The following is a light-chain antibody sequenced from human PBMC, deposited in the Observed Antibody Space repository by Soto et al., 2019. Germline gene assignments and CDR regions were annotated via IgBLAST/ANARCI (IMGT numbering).Light chain of an antibody. J-gene: IGKJ2*01. Sequence: EIVLTQSPGTLSLSPGERATLSCRASQSVSSNYLAWYQQKPGQAPRLLIYGASSRATGIPDRFSGSGSGTDFTLTISRLEPEDFAVYNCQQYGSSPPMYTFGQGTKLEIK. CDR2: GAS. CDR3: QQYGSSPPMYT. CDR1: QSVSSNY. V-gene: IGKV3-20*01.